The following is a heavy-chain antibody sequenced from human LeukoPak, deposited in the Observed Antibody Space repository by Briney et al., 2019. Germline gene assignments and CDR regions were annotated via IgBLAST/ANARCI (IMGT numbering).Heavy chain of an antibody. V-gene: IGHV1-2*06. CDR2: INPNSGGT. D-gene: IGHD1-7*01. Sequence: ASVKVSCKASGYTFTGYYMHWVRQAPGQGLEWMGRINPNSGGTNYAQKFQGRVTMTRDTSISTAYMELSSLRSEDTAVYYCARTPSPGTTVSYYYYGMDVWGQGTTVTVSS. J-gene: IGHJ6*02. CDR3: ARTPSPGTTVSYYYYGMDV. CDR1: GYTFTGYY.